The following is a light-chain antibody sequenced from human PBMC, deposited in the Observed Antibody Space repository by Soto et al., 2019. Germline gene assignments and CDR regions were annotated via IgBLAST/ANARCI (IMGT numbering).Light chain of an antibody. CDR2: DAS. Sequence: AIQLTQSPSSLSASVGDRVTITCRASQGISSALAWYQQKPGKAPKLLIYDASSLESGVPSRFSGSGSGTDFTLTISSLQPADFATYYCQQFNQGFTFGPGTKVDIK. V-gene: IGKV1-13*02. J-gene: IGKJ3*01. CDR1: QGISSA. CDR3: QQFNQGFT.